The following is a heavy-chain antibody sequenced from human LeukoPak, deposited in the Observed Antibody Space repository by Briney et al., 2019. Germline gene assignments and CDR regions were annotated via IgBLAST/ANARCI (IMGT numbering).Heavy chain of an antibody. Sequence: GASVKLSCKASGYTFTGYYMHWVRQAPGQGLEWMGWINPISGVTNFAQNFLGRVSMSRDTSIRTAYLDMYSLTFEDTAVFYCARGGYSGFDPFDYWGQGTLVTVSS. CDR3: ARGGYSGFDPFDY. V-gene: IGHV1-2*02. CDR1: GYTFTGYY. CDR2: INPISGVT. J-gene: IGHJ4*02. D-gene: IGHD5-12*01.